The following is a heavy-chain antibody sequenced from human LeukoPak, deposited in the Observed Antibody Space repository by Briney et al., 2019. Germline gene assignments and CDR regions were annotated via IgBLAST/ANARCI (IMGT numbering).Heavy chain of an antibody. V-gene: IGHV3-15*01. CDR3: TSPYYYGSGSYL. CDR1: GFTFSNAW. Sequence: PGGSLRLSCAASGFTFSNAWMSWVRQAPGKGLEWVGRIKSKTDGGTTDYAAPVKGRFTISRDDLKNTLYLQMNSLKTEDTAVYYCTSPYYYGSGSYLWGQGTLVTVSS. J-gene: IGHJ4*02. D-gene: IGHD3-10*01. CDR2: IKSKTDGGTT.